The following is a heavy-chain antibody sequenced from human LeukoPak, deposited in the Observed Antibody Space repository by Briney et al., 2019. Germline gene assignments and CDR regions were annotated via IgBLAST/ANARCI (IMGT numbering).Heavy chain of an antibody. CDR1: GFTFSSYA. Sequence: PGGSLRLSCAASGFTFSSYAMSWVRQAPGKGLEWVSAISGSGGSTYYADSVKGRFTISRDNSKNTLYLQMNSLRAEDTAVYCCAKAPYDSSGFDAFDIWGQGTMVTVSS. CDR2: ISGSGGST. D-gene: IGHD3-22*01. J-gene: IGHJ3*02. CDR3: AKAPYDSSGFDAFDI. V-gene: IGHV3-23*01.